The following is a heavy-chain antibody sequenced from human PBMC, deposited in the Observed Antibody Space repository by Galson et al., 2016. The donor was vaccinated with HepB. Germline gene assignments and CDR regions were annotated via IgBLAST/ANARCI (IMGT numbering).Heavy chain of an antibody. CDR3: ARTRGYSYYGEGGEADDYYYFYMDV. V-gene: IGHV4-59*01. CDR2: VYSSGST. CDR1: AGSISNYY. J-gene: IGHJ6*03. Sequence: SETLSLTCTVSAGSISNYYWSWIRQPPGKGLEWIGYVYSSGSTDYNPSLKSRVTISVDTSRNQFSLKLNSVTAADTAVYYCARTRGYSYYGEGGEADDYYYFYMDVWGTGTTVTVSS. D-gene: IGHD5-18*01.